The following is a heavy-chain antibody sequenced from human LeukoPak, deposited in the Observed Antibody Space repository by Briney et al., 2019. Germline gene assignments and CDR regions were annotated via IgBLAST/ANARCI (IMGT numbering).Heavy chain of an antibody. D-gene: IGHD2-8*01. Sequence: SEVLSLTCTVSGGSISSYYWSWIRQPAGKGLEWIGRIYTSGSTNYNPSLKSRVTMSVDTSKNQFSLKLSSVTAADTAVYYCARCMSNYYYYYMDVWGKGTTVTVSS. CDR1: GGSISSYY. CDR3: ARCMSNYYYYYMDV. CDR2: IYTSGST. V-gene: IGHV4-4*07. J-gene: IGHJ6*03.